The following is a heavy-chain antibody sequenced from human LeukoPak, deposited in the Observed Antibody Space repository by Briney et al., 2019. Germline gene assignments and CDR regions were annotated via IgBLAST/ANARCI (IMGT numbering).Heavy chain of an antibody. V-gene: IGHV3-23*01. CDR2: ISATGGSP. CDR3: AKSGDGCSGGSCYTPYD. CDR1: GFTFSSYA. J-gene: IGHJ4*02. D-gene: IGHD2-15*01. Sequence: PGGSLRLSCAASGFTFSSYAMSWVRQAPGKGLQSASAISATGGSPYYPHSVKPRFTISRDNSKNSLYLQMNSLRAEDTAVYYCAKSGDGCSGGSCYTPYDWGQGTLVTVSS.